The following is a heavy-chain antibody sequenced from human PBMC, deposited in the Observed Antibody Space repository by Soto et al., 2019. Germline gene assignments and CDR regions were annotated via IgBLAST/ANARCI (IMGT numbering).Heavy chain of an antibody. V-gene: IGHV4-38-2*02. CDR3: ARLINENEYYFDY. CDR1: AYSITSGYY. D-gene: IGHD1-1*01. CDR2: IYHSGSA. Sequence: PSETLSLTCTVSAYSITSGYYWGWVRQPPGKGLEWIGSIYHSGSAYYNPSLKNRVTISLDTSKNQFSLKLSSVTAADTAVYYCARLINENEYYFDYWGQGTLVTVSS. J-gene: IGHJ4*02.